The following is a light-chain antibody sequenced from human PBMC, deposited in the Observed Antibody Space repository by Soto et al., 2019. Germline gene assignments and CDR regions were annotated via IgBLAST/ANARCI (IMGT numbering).Light chain of an antibody. CDR3: QQTYTTPWT. V-gene: IGKV1-5*01. J-gene: IGKJ1*01. CDR1: HSISRW. Sequence: DIQMTQSPSTLSSSVGDRFTITCRASHSISRWLAWYQQKPGKAPKLLIYAASTLQGGVPSRFSGSGSGTDFTLTISSLQPEDFAAYYCQQTYTTPWTFGRGTKVDI. CDR2: AAS.